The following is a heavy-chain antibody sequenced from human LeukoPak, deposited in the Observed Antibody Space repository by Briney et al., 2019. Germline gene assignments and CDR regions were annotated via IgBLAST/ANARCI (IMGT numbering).Heavy chain of an antibody. V-gene: IGHV3-30-3*01. D-gene: IGHD5-12*01. CDR3: ARDWRGNSGYDIGL. CDR1: GFTFSSYA. Sequence: GRSLRLSCAASGFTFSSYAMHWVRQAPGKGLEWVAVISYDGSNKYYADSVKGRFTVSRDNSKNTLYLQMNSPRAEDTAVYYCARDWRGNSGYDIGLWGQGTLVTVSS. J-gene: IGHJ4*02. CDR2: ISYDGSNK.